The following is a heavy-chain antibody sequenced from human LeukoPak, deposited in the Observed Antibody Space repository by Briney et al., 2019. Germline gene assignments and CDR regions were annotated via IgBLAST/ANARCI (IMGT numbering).Heavy chain of an antibody. CDR2: IKQDGSEK. Sequence: GGSLRLSCAASGFTFSSYWMSWVRQAPGKGLEWVANIKQDGSEKYYVDSVKGRFTISRDNAKNSLYLQMNSLRAEDTAVYYCAKAGSYYYYYMDVWGKGTTVTISS. CDR3: AKAGSYYYYYMDV. CDR1: GFTFSSYW. D-gene: IGHD1-26*01. V-gene: IGHV3-7*03. J-gene: IGHJ6*03.